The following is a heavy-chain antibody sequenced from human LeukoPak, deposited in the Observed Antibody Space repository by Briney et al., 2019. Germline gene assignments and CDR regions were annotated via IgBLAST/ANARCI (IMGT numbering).Heavy chain of an antibody. J-gene: IGHJ5*02. CDR1: GGSISSGGYY. CDR2: IYYSGGT. CDR3: ARGGTPYSNPYNWFDP. Sequence: SETLSLTCTVSGGSISSGGYYWSWIRQHPGKGLEWIGYIYYSGGTYYNPSLKSRVAISVDTSKNQFSLKLSSVTAADTAVYYCARGGTPYSNPYNWFDPWGQGTLVTVSS. D-gene: IGHD4-11*01. V-gene: IGHV4-31*03.